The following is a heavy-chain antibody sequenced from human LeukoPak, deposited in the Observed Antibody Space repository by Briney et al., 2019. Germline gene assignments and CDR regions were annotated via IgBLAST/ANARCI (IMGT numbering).Heavy chain of an antibody. CDR2: IYYSGST. J-gene: IGHJ4*02. CDR1: GGSISSGGYY. V-gene: IGHV4-31*03. CDR3: ARSEGGSYDY. D-gene: IGHD1-26*01. Sequence: LQTLSLTCTVSGGSISSGGYYWSWIRQHPGKGLEWIGYIYYSGSTYYNPSLKSRVTISVDTSKNQFSLKLSSVTAADTAVYYCARSEGGSYDYWGQGTLVTVSS.